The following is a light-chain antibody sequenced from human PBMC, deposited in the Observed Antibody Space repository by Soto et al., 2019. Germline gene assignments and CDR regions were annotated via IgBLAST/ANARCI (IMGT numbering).Light chain of an antibody. CDR3: ATWDDRPNVFYV. V-gene: IGLV1-44*01. J-gene: IGLJ1*01. CDR1: SSNIGDNN. CDR2: AND. Sequence: QSVLTQPPSASGTPGQRVTISCSGSSSNIGDNNVNWYQKLPGTAPKLLIFANDQRPSWVPDRFSGSKSGTSASLAISGLQSEDEADYYCATWDDRPNVFYVFGTGTKLTVL.